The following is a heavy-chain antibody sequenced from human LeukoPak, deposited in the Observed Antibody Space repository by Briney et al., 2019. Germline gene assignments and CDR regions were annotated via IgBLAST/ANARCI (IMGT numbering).Heavy chain of an antibody. V-gene: IGHV3-9*01. Sequence: SLRLSCAASGFTFDDYAMHWVRQAPGKGLEWVSGTSWNSGSIGYADSVKGRFTISRDNAKNSLYLQMNSLRAEDTALYYCAKGSVAGTADLDYWGQGTLVTVSS. D-gene: IGHD6-19*01. CDR3: AKGSVAGTADLDY. CDR2: TSWNSGSI. CDR1: GFTFDDYA. J-gene: IGHJ4*02.